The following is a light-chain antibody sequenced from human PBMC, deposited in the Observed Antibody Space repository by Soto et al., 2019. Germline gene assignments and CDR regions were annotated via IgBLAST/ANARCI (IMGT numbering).Light chain of an antibody. CDR3: SSYTSSSTPYL. CDR1: SSDVGGYNY. V-gene: IGLV2-14*01. J-gene: IGLJ1*01. Sequence: QSALTQPASVSGSPGQSITLSCTGTSSDVGGYNYVSWYQQHPGKAPKLMIYAVSNRPSGVSNRFSGFKSRNTASLTISGLQAEHEADYHCSSYTSSSTPYLFGTGTKLTVL. CDR2: AVS.